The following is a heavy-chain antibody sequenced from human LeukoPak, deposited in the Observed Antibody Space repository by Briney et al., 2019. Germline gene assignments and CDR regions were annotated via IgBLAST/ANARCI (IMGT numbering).Heavy chain of an antibody. CDR3: AREEWFGELSKFDY. V-gene: IGHV3-7*01. Sequence: GGSLRLSCAASGFTFSSHWMSWVRQAPGEGLEGVANIKSDGSERYCVDSVKGRFTISRYSAKNSLPLQMNSLRVEDTALYYCAREEWFGELSKFDYWGQGTLVTVSS. D-gene: IGHD3-10*01. J-gene: IGHJ4*02. CDR1: GFTFSSHW. CDR2: IKSDGSER.